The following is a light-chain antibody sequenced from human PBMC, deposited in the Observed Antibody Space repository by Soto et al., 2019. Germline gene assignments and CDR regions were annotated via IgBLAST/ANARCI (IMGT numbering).Light chain of an antibody. V-gene: IGKV1-6*01. Sequence: AIQMTQSPSSLSASVGDRVTXXXXASQGIRNDLGWYQQKPGKAPKLLIYAASSLQSGVPSRFSGSGSGTDFTLTISSLQPEDFATYYCQQSYSTPITFGQGTRLEIK. CDR3: QQSYSTPIT. J-gene: IGKJ5*01. CDR2: AAS. CDR1: QGIRND.